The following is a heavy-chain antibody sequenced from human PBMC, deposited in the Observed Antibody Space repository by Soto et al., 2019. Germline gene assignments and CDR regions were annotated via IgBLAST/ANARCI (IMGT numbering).Heavy chain of an antibody. CDR3: ARPEYGSGSYYSSFDY. V-gene: IGHV1-69*02. CDR2: IIPILGIA. J-gene: IGHJ4*02. CDR1: GGTFSSYT. Sequence: QVQLVQSGAEVKQPGSSVKVSCKASGGTFSSYTISWVRQAPGQGLEWMGRIIPILGIANYAQKFQGRVTITADKSTSTAYMELSSLRSEDTAVYYCARPEYGSGSYYSSFDYWGQGTLVTVSS. D-gene: IGHD3-10*01.